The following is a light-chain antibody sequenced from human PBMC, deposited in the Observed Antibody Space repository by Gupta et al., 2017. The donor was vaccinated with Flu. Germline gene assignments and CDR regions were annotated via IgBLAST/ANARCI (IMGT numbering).Light chain of an antibody. V-gene: IGLV2-8*01. J-gene: IGLJ1*01. CDR2: EVS. CDR3: SSDAGSNNCV. Sequence: VAISCTGTSSDVGGYNYVSWHQQHPAKTLHLMFYEVSNRPAAVPGRFSASKSGNTASLTVSARPEEEAADYYYSSDAGSNNCVFGSGTKLTVL. CDR1: SSDVGGYNY.